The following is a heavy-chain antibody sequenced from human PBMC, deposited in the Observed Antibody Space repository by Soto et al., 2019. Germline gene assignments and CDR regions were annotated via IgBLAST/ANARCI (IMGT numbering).Heavy chain of an antibody. V-gene: IGHV4-31*03. Sequence: PSDTLSLTCTVSGGSISIGGYYWSWIRQHPGKGLEWIGYIYYSGSTYYNPSLKSRVTISVDTSKNQFSLKLSSVTAADTAVYYCARAPVGKSVDPTYYFDYWGQGTLVTVSS. J-gene: IGHJ4*02. CDR3: ARAPVGKSVDPTYYFDY. CDR1: GGSISIGGYY. CDR2: IYYSGST.